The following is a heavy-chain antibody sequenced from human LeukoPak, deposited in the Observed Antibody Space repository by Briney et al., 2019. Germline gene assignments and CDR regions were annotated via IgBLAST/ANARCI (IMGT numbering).Heavy chain of an antibody. V-gene: IGHV4-59*01. CDR3: ARGGWQEITY. J-gene: IGHJ4*02. Sequence: SETLSLTCTISGGSIIPYYWSWIRQPPGKGLEWIGYIYYSGTTSYNPSLKSRVTISVDTSKNQFSLKLRSVTAADTAVYYCARGGWQEITYWGQGTLVTVSS. CDR2: IYYSGTT. CDR1: GGSIIPYY. D-gene: IGHD3-16*01.